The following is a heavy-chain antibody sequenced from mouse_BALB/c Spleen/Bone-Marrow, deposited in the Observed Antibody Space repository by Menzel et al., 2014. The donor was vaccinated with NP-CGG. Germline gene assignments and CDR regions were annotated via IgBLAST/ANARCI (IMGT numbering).Heavy chain of an antibody. CDR2: INPSNGRN. J-gene: IGHJ3*01. CDR3: ARYDGPAWFAY. CDR1: GYSFTSYW. V-gene: IGHV1S81*02. D-gene: IGHD2-3*01. Sequence: VQLQQSGAELVKPGASVMLSCKASGYSFTSYWIHWVKQRPGQGLEWIGEINPSNGRNNYNEKFKNKATLTVDKSSSTAYMQLSSLTSEDSAVYYCARYDGPAWFAYWGQGTLVTVSA.